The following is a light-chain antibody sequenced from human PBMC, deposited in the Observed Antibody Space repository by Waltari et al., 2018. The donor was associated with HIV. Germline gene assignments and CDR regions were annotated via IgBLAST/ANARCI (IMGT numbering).Light chain of an antibody. CDR2: GNT. CDR1: SDDIGLYNF. CDR3: SSFSTSDTLL. V-gene: IGLV2-14*01. Sequence: QSALTQPASVSGSPGQSITISCTGTSDDIGLYNFVSWYQKHPDKAPQLIIYGNTNLPSGVSYRFSGSKSDNTASLTISALQAEDEADYYCSSFSTSDTLLFGGGTKLTVL. J-gene: IGLJ2*01.